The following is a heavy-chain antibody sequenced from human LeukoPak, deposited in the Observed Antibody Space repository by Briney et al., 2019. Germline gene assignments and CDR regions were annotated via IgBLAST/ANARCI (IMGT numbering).Heavy chain of an antibody. Sequence: SETLSLTCAVYGGSFSGYYWSWIRQPPGKGLEWIGEINHSGSTNYNPSLKSRVTISVDTSKNQFSLKLSSVTAADTAVYYCARQVVAVAGTGVVHYYYYYYMDVWGKGTTVTISS. D-gene: IGHD6-19*01. CDR3: ARQVVAVAGTGVVHYYYYYYMDV. V-gene: IGHV4-34*01. CDR1: GGSFSGYY. J-gene: IGHJ6*03. CDR2: INHSGST.